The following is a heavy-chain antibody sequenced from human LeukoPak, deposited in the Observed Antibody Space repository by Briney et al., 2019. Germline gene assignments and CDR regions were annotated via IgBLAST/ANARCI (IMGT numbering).Heavy chain of an antibody. J-gene: IGHJ3*02. CDR1: GFTFSSYG. Sequence: GGSLRLSCTASGFTFSSYGMSWVRQAPGKGLERVANIKKDGGEKFYVDSVKGRFTISRDNSKNTLYLQMNSLRAEDTAVYYCAKELGDYGDYDAFDIWGQGTMVTVSS. V-gene: IGHV3-7*01. D-gene: IGHD4-17*01. CDR2: IKKDGGEK. CDR3: AKELGDYGDYDAFDI.